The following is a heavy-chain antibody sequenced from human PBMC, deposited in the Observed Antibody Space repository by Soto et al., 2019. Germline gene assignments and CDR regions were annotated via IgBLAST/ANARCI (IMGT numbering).Heavy chain of an antibody. Sequence: QVQLVQNGAEVKKPGASVKVSCKASGYTFTSYAMHWVRQAPGQRLEWMGWINAGNGNTKYSQKFQRRVTITRDTSASTAYMELSSLRSEDTAVYYCARGPGGPDGPGDYWGQGTLVTVSS. CDR1: GYTFTSYA. CDR2: INAGNGNT. J-gene: IGHJ4*02. CDR3: ARGPGGPDGPGDY. D-gene: IGHD2-15*01. V-gene: IGHV1-3*01.